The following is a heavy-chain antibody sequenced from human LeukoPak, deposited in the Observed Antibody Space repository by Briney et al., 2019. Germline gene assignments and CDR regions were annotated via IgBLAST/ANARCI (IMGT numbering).Heavy chain of an antibody. J-gene: IGHJ4*02. CDR3: ARGPGFRGIFDY. V-gene: IGHV3-66*01. D-gene: IGHD3-16*01. CDR2: IHSGYNT. CDR1: GFTFSTYS. Sequence: GGSLRLSCAASGFTFSTYSMNWVRQAPGKGLEWVSGIHSGYNTYYADSVKGRFTISRDTPKNTLYLQMSSLRVEDTAVYYCARGPGFRGIFDYWGQGTLVTVSS.